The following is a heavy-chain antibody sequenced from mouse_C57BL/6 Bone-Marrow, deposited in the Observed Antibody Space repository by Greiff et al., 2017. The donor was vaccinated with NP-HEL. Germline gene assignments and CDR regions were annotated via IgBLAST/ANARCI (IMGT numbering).Heavy chain of an antibody. J-gene: IGHJ1*03. V-gene: IGHV1-19*01. CDR2: INPYNGGT. D-gene: IGHD1-1*01. CDR3: VRWGFDYNGSYRYWDV. CDR1: GYTFTDYY. Sequence: VQLQQSGPVLVKPGASVKMSCKASGYTFTDYYMNWVKQSHGKGLEWIGVINPYNGGTSYNQKFKGKATLTVDKSSSTAFMQLNSLTSADSAVFNSVRWGFDYNGSYRYWDVGGKETTVTVS.